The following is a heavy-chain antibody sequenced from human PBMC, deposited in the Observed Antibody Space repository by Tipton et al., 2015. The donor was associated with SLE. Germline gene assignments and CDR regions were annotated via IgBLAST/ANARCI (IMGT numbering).Heavy chain of an antibody. CDR1: GFTFSSYW. CDR3: ARDMRYFGI. CDR2: INQDGSEK. Sequence: GSLRLSCTDSGFTFSSYWMTWVRQAPGKGLEWVANINQDGSEKHFVDSVKGRFTISRDNAKNSLYLYLNSLRAEDTAVYYCARDMRYFGIWGQGTMVSVSS. D-gene: IGHD2-8*01. J-gene: IGHJ3*02. V-gene: IGHV3-7*01.